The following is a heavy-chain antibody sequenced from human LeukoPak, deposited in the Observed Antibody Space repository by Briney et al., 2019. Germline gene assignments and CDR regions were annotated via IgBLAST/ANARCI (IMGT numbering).Heavy chain of an antibody. CDR2: IYWNDDK. J-gene: IGHJ4*02. CDR1: GGSISSGGYY. D-gene: IGHD4-11*01. Sequence: TLSLTCTVSGGSISSGGYYWSWIRQPPGKALEWLALIYWNDDKRYSPSLKSRLTITKDTSKNQVVLTMTNMDPVDTATYYCAHRRYSNYLGYWGQGTLVTVSS. V-gene: IGHV2-5*01. CDR3: AHRRYSNYLGY.